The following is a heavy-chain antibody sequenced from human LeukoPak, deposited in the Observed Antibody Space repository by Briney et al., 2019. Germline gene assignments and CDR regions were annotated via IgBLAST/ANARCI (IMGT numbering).Heavy chain of an antibody. CDR3: ARGGSGSYYYYFDY. V-gene: IGHV1-2*02. Sequence: GASVKVSCKASGYTFTGYYMHWVRQAPGQGLEWMGWINPNSSGTNYAQKFQGRVTMTRDTSISTAYMELSRLRSDDTAVYYCARGGSGSYYYYFDYWGQGTLVTVSS. D-gene: IGHD1-26*01. J-gene: IGHJ4*02. CDR1: GYTFTGYY. CDR2: INPNSSGT.